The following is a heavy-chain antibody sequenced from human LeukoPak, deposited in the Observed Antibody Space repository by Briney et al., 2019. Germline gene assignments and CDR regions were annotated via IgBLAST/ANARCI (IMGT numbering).Heavy chain of an antibody. Sequence: TSETLSLTCAVSGGSISSGGYSWSWIRLPPGKGLEWIGYIYHSGSTYYNSSLKSRVTISVDRSKNQFSLKLSSVTAADTAVYYCAALVGDTQDYWGQGTLVTVSS. J-gene: IGHJ4*02. D-gene: IGHD2-8*02. CDR3: AALVGDTQDY. V-gene: IGHV4-30-2*01. CDR1: GGSISSGGYS. CDR2: IYHSGST.